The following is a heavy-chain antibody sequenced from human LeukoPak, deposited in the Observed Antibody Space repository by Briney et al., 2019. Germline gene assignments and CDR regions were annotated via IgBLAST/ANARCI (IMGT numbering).Heavy chain of an antibody. D-gene: IGHD1-26*01. CDR2: IDPSDSYT. J-gene: IGHJ4*02. V-gene: IGHV5-10-1*01. Sequence: GESLKISCKGSGYSFTSHWISWVRQMPGKGLEWMGRIDPSDSYTNYSPSFQGHVTISADKSISTAYLQWSSLKASDTAMYYCAGLQGATTAGFDYWGQGTLVTVSS. CDR1: GYSFTSHW. CDR3: AGLQGATTAGFDY.